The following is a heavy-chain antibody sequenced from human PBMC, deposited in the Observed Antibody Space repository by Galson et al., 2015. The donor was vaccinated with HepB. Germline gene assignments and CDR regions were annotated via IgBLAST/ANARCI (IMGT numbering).Heavy chain of an antibody. CDR2: IKQDGSEK. CDR1: GFTFSSYW. J-gene: IGHJ4*02. Sequence: SLRLSCAASGFTFSSYWMSWVRQAPGKGLEWVANIKQDGSEKYYVDSVKGRFTISRDNAKNSLYLQMNSLRAEDTAVYYCARECSLVYYDYVWGRDPGKDYWGQGTLVTVSS. D-gene: IGHD3-16*01. V-gene: IGHV3-7*03. CDR3: ARECSLVYYDYVWGRDPGKDY.